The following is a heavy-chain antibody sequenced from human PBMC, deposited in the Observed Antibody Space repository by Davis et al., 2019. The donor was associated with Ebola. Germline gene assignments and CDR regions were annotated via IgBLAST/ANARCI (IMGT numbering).Heavy chain of an antibody. J-gene: IGHJ4*02. CDR1: GYTFTSYG. CDR3: ARDGATPYDFWSGYLDY. CDR2: IKQDGSEK. D-gene: IGHD3-3*01. Sequence: SCKASGYTFTSYGISWVRQAPGKGLEWVANIKQDGSEKYYVDSVKGRFTISRDNAKNSLYLQMNSLRAEDTAVYYCARDGATPYDFWSGYLDYWGQGTLVTVSS. V-gene: IGHV3-7*01.